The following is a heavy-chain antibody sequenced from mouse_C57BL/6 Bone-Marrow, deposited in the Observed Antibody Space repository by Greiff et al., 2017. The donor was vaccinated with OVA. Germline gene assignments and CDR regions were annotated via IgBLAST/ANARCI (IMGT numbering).Heavy chain of an antibody. V-gene: IGHV14-3*01. CDR2: IDPANDNT. J-gene: IGHJ4*01. CDR3: ARVNFGSSFYSMDY. CDR1: GFNIKNTY. Sequence: EVQLQQSVAELVRPGASVKLSCTASGFNIKNTYMHWVKQRPEQGLEWIGRIDPANDNTKYAPKFPGKATLTADTSSNTAYLQLSSLSSECPAVYCCARVNFGSSFYSMDYWGQGTSVTVSS. D-gene: IGHD1-1*01.